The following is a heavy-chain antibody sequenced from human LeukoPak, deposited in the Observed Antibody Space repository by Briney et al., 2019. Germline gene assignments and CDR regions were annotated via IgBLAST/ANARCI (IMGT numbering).Heavy chain of an antibody. CDR3: ARSGELLPGAFDI. CDR1: GYTFTRYG. V-gene: IGHV1-18*01. Sequence: GASVKVSCKAFGYTFTRYGVSWVRQAPGQGLEWIGWISGSNGNTNYAQKLQGRVTMTTDTSTSTAYMELRSLRSDDTAVYYCARSGELLPGAFDIWGQGTMVTVSS. D-gene: IGHD1-26*01. J-gene: IGHJ3*02. CDR2: ISGSNGNT.